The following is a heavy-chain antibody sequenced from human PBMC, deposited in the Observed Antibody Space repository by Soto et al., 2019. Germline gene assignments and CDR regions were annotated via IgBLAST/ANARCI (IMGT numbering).Heavy chain of an antibody. J-gene: IGHJ5*02. CDR1: GGTFSSYA. V-gene: IGHV1-69*13. Sequence: SVKVSCKASGGTFSSYAISWVRQAPGQGLEWMGGIIPIFGTANYAQKFQGRVTITADESTSTAYMELSSLRSEDTAVYYCARVLGTYYDFWSGFGSNWFDPWGQGTLVT. CDR2: IIPIFGTA. CDR3: ARVLGTYYDFWSGFGSNWFDP. D-gene: IGHD3-3*01.